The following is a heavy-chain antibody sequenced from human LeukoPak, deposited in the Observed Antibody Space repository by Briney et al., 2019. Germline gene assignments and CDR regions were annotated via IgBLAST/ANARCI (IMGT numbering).Heavy chain of an antibody. V-gene: IGHV1-2*02. CDR1: GYTFTSYG. D-gene: IGHD1-26*01. J-gene: IGHJ4*02. Sequence: GASVKVSCKASGYTFTSYGISWVRQAPGQGLEWMGWINPNSGGTNYAQKFQGRVTMTRDTSISTAYMELSRLRSDDTAVYYCARARIVGATSPSDYWGQGTLVTVSS. CDR2: INPNSGGT. CDR3: ARARIVGATSPSDY.